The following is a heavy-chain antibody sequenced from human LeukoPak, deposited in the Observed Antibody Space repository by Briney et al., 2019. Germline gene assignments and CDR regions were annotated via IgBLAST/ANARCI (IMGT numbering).Heavy chain of an antibody. CDR2: INHSGST. J-gene: IGHJ6*03. CDR1: GGSFSGYY. Sequence: PSETLSLTCAVYGGSFSGYYWSWIRQPPGKGLEWIGEINHSGSTNYNPSLKSRVTISVDTSKNQFSLKLSSVIAADTAVYYCARGNRSGYPYYYYMDVWGKGTTVTVSS. CDR3: ARGNRSGYPYYYYMDV. V-gene: IGHV4-34*01. D-gene: IGHD3-3*01.